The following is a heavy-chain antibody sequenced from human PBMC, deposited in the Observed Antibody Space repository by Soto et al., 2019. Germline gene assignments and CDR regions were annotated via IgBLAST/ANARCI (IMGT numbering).Heavy chain of an antibody. CDR3: ARGPYGDSHVDAFDI. Sequence: VASLRLSCAASGFTFSSYAMHWVRQAPVKGLEWVAVISYDGSNKYYADSVKGRFTISRDNSKNTLYLQMNSLRAEDTAVYYCARGPYGDSHVDAFDIWGQGTMVTVSS. CDR2: ISYDGSNK. CDR1: GFTFSSYA. D-gene: IGHD4-17*01. J-gene: IGHJ3*02. V-gene: IGHV3-30-3*01.